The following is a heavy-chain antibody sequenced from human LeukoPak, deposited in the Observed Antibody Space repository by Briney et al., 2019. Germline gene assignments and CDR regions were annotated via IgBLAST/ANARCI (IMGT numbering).Heavy chain of an antibody. J-gene: IGHJ4*02. CDR2: IYYSGST. D-gene: IGHD4-17*01. CDR1: GGSISSYY. Sequence: SETLSLTCTVSGGSISSYYWSWIRQPPGKGLEWSGDIYYSGSTNYNPSLKSRVTISVDTSKNQFSLKLSSVTAAGTAVYYCARHVSAYGDYAYYFDYWGQGTLVTVSS. V-gene: IGHV4-59*08. CDR3: ARHVSAYGDYAYYFDY.